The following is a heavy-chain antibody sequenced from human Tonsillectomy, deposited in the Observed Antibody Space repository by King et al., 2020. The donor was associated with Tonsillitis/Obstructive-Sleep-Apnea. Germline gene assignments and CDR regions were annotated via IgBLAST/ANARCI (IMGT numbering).Heavy chain of an antibody. CDR1: GFIFSNAW. CDR2: IKSKTDGGTT. J-gene: IGHJ6*03. Sequence: DVQLVESGGGLVKPGGSLRLSCAASGFIFSNAWMSWVRQAPGKGLEWVGRIKSKTDGGTTDYAAPVKGRFTISRDDSNNTLYLQMNSLKTEDTAVYYCTTLNVPYYYYYMDVWGKGTTVTVSS. CDR3: TTLNVPYYYYYMDV. D-gene: IGHD1-1*01. V-gene: IGHV3-15*01.